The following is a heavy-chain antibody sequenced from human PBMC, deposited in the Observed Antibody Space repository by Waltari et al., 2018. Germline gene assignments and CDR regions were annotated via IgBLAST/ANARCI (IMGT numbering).Heavy chain of an antibody. V-gene: IGHV1-18*04. J-gene: IGHJ4*02. D-gene: IGHD6-19*01. CDR3: ARRRRIAVTDSEAFYFDY. CDR2: ISDYDGNI. CDR1: GYTFTDYI. Sequence: QVQLVQSGPEVKKPGASVKVSCKASGYTFTDYIITWVLQAPGQGLEWMGWISDYDGNINYAQKVQDRVTMTTDTSATTAYMELRSLRSDDAAVYYCARRRRIAVTDSEAFYFDYWGQGTLVTVSS.